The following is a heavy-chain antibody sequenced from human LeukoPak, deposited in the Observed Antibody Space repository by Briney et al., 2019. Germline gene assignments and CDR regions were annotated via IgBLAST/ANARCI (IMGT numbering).Heavy chain of an antibody. D-gene: IGHD1-1*01. CDR3: ARYVPVKTGPTRASFDY. Sequence: SETLSLTCSVYGGSFSDYDWSWVRQAPGRGLQWIGEINQSGATNCDPSLKSRVTMSIDTSKSQFSLSLRSVTAADTAVYFCARYVPVKTGPTRASFDYWDQGILVSVSS. CDR2: INQSGAT. V-gene: IGHV4-34*01. J-gene: IGHJ4*02. CDR1: GGSFSDYD.